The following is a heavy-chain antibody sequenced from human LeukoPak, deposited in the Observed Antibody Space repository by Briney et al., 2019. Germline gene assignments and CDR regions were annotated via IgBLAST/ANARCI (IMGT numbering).Heavy chain of an antibody. CDR2: MNPNSANT. V-gene: IGHV1-8*01. Sequence: ASVKVSCKASGYTFTSYDINWVRQAPGQGLEWMGWMNPNSANTGYAQKFQGRVTMTRNTSISTAYMELSSLRSEDTAVYYCARVPADGYNSDGLGLPDYWGQGTLVTVSS. D-gene: IGHD5-24*01. J-gene: IGHJ4*02. CDR3: ARVPADGYNSDGLGLPDY. CDR1: GYTFTSYD.